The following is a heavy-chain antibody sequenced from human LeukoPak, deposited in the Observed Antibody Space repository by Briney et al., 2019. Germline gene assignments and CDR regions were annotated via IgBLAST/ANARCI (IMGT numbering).Heavy chain of an antibody. Sequence: GGSLRLSCAASGFTFSSYAMHWVRQAPGKGLEWVAVISYDGSNKYYADSVKGRFTISRDNSKNTLYLQMNSLRAEDTAVYYCAKDWVRGVIIRFDYWGQGTLVTVSS. CDR1: GFTFSSYA. J-gene: IGHJ4*02. V-gene: IGHV3-30*04. CDR3: AKDWVRGVIIRFDY. D-gene: IGHD3-10*01. CDR2: ISYDGSNK.